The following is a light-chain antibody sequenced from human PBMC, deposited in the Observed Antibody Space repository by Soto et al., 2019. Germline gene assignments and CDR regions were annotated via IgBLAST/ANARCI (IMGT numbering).Light chain of an antibody. CDR1: QSISSW. CDR2: KAS. Sequence: IQMTQSPSTLSASVGDRVTITCRASQSISSWLAWYQQKPGKAPKFLIYKASNLEVGVPSRFSGSGSGTEFTLTISSLQPDDFATYYCQQYKSYSLTFGGGTKVDIK. CDR3: QQYKSYSLT. V-gene: IGKV1-5*03. J-gene: IGKJ4*01.